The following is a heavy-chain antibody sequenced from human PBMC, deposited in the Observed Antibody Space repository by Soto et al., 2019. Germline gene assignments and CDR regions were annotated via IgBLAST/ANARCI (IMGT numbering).Heavy chain of an antibody. CDR1: GYTFTSYA. J-gene: IGHJ4*02. V-gene: IGHV1-3*01. Sequence: QVQLVQSGAEVKKPGASVKVSCKASGYTFTSYAMHWVRQAPGQRLEWMGWINAGNGNTKYSQKFQGRVTITRDTSASTGYMELSSLRSEDTAVYYCARFYDFWSGFWVGYFDYLGQGTLVTVSS. D-gene: IGHD3-3*01. CDR3: ARFYDFWSGFWVGYFDY. CDR2: INAGNGNT.